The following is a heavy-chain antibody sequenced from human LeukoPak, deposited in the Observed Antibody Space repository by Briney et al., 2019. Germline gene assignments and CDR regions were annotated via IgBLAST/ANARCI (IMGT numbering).Heavy chain of an antibody. CDR3: ARRGVVIRVILVGFHKEAYYFDS. J-gene: IGHJ4*02. CDR1: GITLSNYG. Sequence: GGSLRLSCVVSGITLSNYGMSWVRQAPGKGLEWVAGISGSGGITNYADSVKGRFTLSRDNHKNTLYLQMNSLTAEDTDVYLCARRGVVIRVILVGFHKEAYYFDSWGQGALVTVSS. CDR2: ISGSGGIT. D-gene: IGHD3-22*01. V-gene: IGHV3-23*01.